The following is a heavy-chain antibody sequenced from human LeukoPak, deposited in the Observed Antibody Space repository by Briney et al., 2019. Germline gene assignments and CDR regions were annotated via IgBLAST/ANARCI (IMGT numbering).Heavy chain of an antibody. D-gene: IGHD3-16*01. J-gene: IGHJ4*02. CDR2: IHPRDSDI. CDR3: ARMIGLGEVSPYFDY. Sequence: GESLXISCKASGYSFTTYWIAWVRQVPGKGLEWMGIIHPRDSDIRYNPPFQGQVTISADKSISTAYLQWNSLKASDTAMYYCARMIGLGEVSPYFDYWGQGSLVTVSS. CDR1: GYSFTTYW. V-gene: IGHV5-51*01.